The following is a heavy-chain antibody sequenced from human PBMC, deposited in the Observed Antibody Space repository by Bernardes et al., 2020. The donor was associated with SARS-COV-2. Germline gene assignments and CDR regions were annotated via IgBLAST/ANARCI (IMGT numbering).Heavy chain of an antibody. CDR3: SRHLKGDENSFDF. Sequence: TLSLTCTVSGDSIPTHYWSWIRQSPGKGLEWIGNIHYSGSTNYNPSLKSRLSTSVDTSKNQFSLKLTSVTTADTAIYYCSRHLKGDENSFDFWGQGNLVIVSS. D-gene: IGHD3-3*02. V-gene: IGHV4-59*11. CDR1: GDSIPTHY. J-gene: IGHJ4*02. CDR2: IHYSGST.